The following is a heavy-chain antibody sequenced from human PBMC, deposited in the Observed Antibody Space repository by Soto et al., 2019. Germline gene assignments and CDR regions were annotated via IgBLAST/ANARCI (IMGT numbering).Heavy chain of an antibody. Sequence: GGSLRLSCAASGFPFSSSWMHWVRQGPGKGLVWVSRVKSDGITTTYADSVKGRFTISRDNAKNTLYLQMNSLRAEDTAVYYCARDYNYGMDVWGQGTTVTVSS. CDR1: GFPFSSSW. V-gene: IGHV3-74*01. CDR3: ARDYNYGMDV. J-gene: IGHJ6*02. CDR2: VKSDGITT.